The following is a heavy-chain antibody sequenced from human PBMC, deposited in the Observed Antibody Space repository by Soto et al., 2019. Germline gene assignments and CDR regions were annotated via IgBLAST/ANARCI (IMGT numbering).Heavy chain of an antibody. Sequence: PSETLSLTCAVYGGSLIGYYWSWIRQPPGKGLEWIGEISHSGSTNYNPSLKSRVTISVDTSKNQFSLKLSSVTAADTAVYCCARDSGYYDSSGYYFGPYWGQGTLVTVSS. V-gene: IGHV4-34*01. J-gene: IGHJ4*02. CDR3: ARDSGYYDSSGYYFGPY. D-gene: IGHD3-22*01. CDR1: GGSLIGYY. CDR2: ISHSGST.